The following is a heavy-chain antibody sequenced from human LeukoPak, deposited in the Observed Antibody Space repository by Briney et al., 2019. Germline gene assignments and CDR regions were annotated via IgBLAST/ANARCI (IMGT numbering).Heavy chain of an antibody. CDR1: GFTFSTYE. J-gene: IGHJ5*02. Sequence: GGSLRLSCAASGFTFSTYEMNWVRQAPGKGLEWVSYISSSGSAMYYTDSVKGRFTISRDNAKNSLYLQMNSLRAEDTAVYYCARDLGGSSSSAWFDPRGQGTLVTVSS. D-gene: IGHD6-6*01. CDR2: ISSSGSAM. CDR3: ARDLGGSSSSAWFDP. V-gene: IGHV3-48*03.